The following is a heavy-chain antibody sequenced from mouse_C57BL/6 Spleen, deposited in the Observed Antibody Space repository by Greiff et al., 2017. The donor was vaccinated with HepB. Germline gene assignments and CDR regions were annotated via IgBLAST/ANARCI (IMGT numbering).Heavy chain of an antibody. Sequence: VQLQQSGAELVRPGSSVKLSCKASGYTFTSYWMHWVKQRPIQGLEWIGNIDPSDSETHYNQKFKDKATLTVDKSSSTAYMQLSSLTSEDSAVYYCARRGDGYYNYYAMDYWGQGTSVTVSS. D-gene: IGHD2-3*01. CDR2: IDPSDSET. V-gene: IGHV1-52*01. CDR1: GYTFTSYW. J-gene: IGHJ4*01. CDR3: ARRGDGYYNYYAMDY.